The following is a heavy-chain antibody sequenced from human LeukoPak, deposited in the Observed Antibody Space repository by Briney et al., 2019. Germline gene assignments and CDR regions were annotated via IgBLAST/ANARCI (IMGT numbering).Heavy chain of an antibody. CDR2: INHSGST. Sequence: SETLSLTCAVYGGSFSGYYWSWIRQPPGKGLEWIGEINHSGSTNYNPSLKSRVTISVDTSKNQFSLKLSSVTAADTAVYYCASSSSGWFPDAFDIWGQGTMVTVSS. D-gene: IGHD6-13*01. J-gene: IGHJ3*02. V-gene: IGHV4-34*01. CDR3: ASSSSGWFPDAFDI. CDR1: GGSFSGYY.